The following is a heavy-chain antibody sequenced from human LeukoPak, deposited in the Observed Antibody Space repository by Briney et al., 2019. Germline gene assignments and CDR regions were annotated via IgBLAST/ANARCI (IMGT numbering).Heavy chain of an antibody. CDR1: GFTFSSYG. J-gene: IGHJ3*02. CDR3: AKDRYSGYDARGDAFDI. CDR2: ISGSGGST. D-gene: IGHD5-12*01. V-gene: IGHV3-23*01. Sequence: GGTLRLSCAASGFTFSSYGMSWVRQAPGEGLEWVSAISGSGGSTYYADSVKGRFTISRDNSKNTLYLQMNSLRAEDTAVYYCAKDRYSGYDARGDAFDIWGQGTMVTVSS.